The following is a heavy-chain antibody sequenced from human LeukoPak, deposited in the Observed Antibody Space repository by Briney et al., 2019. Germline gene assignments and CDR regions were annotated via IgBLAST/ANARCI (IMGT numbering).Heavy chain of an antibody. CDR2: IYYSGST. D-gene: IGHD2-15*01. V-gene: IGHV4-30-4*08. J-gene: IGHJ6*03. CDR3: AREVDYYYYMDV. CDR1: GGSISSGDYY. Sequence: SETLSLTCTVSGGSISSGDYYWSWIRQPPGTGLEWIGYIYYSGSTYYNPSLKSRVTISVDTSKNQFSLKLSSVTAADTAVYYCAREVDYYYYMDVWGKGTTVTVSS.